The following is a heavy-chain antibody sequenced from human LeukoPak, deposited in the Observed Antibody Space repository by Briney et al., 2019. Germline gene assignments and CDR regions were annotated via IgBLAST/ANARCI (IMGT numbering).Heavy chain of an antibody. CDR3: ARPKDGYYYGSGTYFFDF. V-gene: IGHV1-3*01. CDR2: INAGNGNT. Sequence: ASVKVSCKASGYTFTSYAMHWVRQAPGQRLEWMGWINAGNGNTKYSQKFQGRVSITRDTSASTAYMELSSLRSEDTAVYYCARPKDGYYYGSGTYFFDFWGQGTLVTVSS. J-gene: IGHJ3*01. D-gene: IGHD3-10*01. CDR1: GYTFTSYA.